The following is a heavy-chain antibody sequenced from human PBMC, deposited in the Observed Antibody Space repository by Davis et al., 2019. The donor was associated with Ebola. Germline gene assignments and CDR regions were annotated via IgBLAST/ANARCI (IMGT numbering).Heavy chain of an antibody. CDR2: IWYDGSNK. V-gene: IGHV3-33*01. CDR1: GFTFSSYG. J-gene: IGHJ4*02. CDR3: ARDVEMATIRWEYYFDY. D-gene: IGHD5-24*01. Sequence: GESLKISCAASGFTFSSYGMHWVRQAPGKGLEWVAVIWYDGSNKYYADSVKGRFTISRDNSKNTLYLQMNSLRAEDTAVYYCARDVEMATIRWEYYFDYWGQGTLVTVSS.